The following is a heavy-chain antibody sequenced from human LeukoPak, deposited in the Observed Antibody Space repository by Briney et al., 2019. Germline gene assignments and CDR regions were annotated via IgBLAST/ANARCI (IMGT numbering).Heavy chain of an antibody. CDR1: GGSISSSSYY. CDR2: IYYSGNT. V-gene: IGHV4-39*01. D-gene: IGHD6-19*01. Sequence: SETLSLTCTVSGGSISSSSYYWGWIRQPPGKGLEWIESIYYSGNTYYNPSLKSRVSISADTSKNQFSLRLSSVNAADTAVYYCASPGYTSGWSDFDYWGQGAQVTVSS. CDR3: ASPGYTSGWSDFDY. J-gene: IGHJ4*02.